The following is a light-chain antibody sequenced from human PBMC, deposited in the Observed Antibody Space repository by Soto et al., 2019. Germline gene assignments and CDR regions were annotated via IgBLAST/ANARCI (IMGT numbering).Light chain of an antibody. Sequence: EIVLTQSPGTLSLSPGERATLSCRASQSVSSNYLAWYQQKPGQAPRLLIYGASSRATGIPDRFSGSGSGTHFTLTTSRLEPEDFAVYYFQQYGSAPRTFGQGTKVEIK. CDR3: QQYGSAPRT. CDR1: QSVSSNY. V-gene: IGKV3-20*01. J-gene: IGKJ1*01. CDR2: GAS.